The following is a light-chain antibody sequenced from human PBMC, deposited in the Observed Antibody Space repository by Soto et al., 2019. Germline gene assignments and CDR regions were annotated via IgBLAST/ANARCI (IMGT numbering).Light chain of an antibody. Sequence: QSVLTQPPSVSGAPGQRVTISGTGSSSNIGAGYDVHWYHQLPGTAPKLLIYGNSNRPSGVPDRFSGSKSGTSASLAITGLQAEDEADYDCQSYDSSLDVVFGGGTKLTVL. V-gene: IGLV1-40*01. CDR1: SSNIGAGYD. J-gene: IGLJ2*01. CDR2: GNS. CDR3: QSYDSSLDVV.